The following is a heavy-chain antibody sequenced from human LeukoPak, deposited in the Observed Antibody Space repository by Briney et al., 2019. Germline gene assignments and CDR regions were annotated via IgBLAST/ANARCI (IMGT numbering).Heavy chain of an antibody. D-gene: IGHD3-10*01. CDR2: ISWNSDSI. V-gene: IGHV3-9*01. CDR3: AGKQGSGSLRPLDY. CDR1: GFTFDDYA. Sequence: GRSLRLSCAASGFTFDDYAMHWVRQAPGKGLEWVSGISWNSDSIDYADSVKGRFTISRGNSKNTLYLQMNSLRAEDTAVYYCAGKQGSGSLRPLDYWGQGTLVTVSS. J-gene: IGHJ4*02.